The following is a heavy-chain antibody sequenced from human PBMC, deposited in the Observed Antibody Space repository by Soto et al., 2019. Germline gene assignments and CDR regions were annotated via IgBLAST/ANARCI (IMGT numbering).Heavy chain of an antibody. CDR2: IYFGGTT. CDR3: ASLRADYPSLAP. D-gene: IGHD3-16*01. Sequence: SETLSLTCTVSGGSISSYYWSWIRQPPGKGLEWIGYIYFGGTTSYNPSLKSRVTISLETSNSQFSLRLTSVTAADTAVYYCASLRADYPSLAPRGPGTLVPVSS. CDR1: GGSISSYY. V-gene: IGHV4-4*09. J-gene: IGHJ5*02.